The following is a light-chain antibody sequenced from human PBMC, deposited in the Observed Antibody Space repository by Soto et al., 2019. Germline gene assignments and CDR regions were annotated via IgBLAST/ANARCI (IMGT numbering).Light chain of an antibody. V-gene: IGKV3-20*01. J-gene: IGKJ1*01. Sequence: EIVLTQSPGTLSLSPGERVTLSCRASQSVRSSYLAWYQQKPGQAPRLLIYGASSRATGIPDRFSGSGSGTDFTLTISRLEPEDFAVYYCEQYGSSPRTFGQGTKV. CDR2: GAS. CDR1: QSVRSSY. CDR3: EQYGSSPRT.